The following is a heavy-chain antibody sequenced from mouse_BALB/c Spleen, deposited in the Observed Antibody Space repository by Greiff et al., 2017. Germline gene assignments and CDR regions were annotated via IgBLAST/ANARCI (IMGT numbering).Heavy chain of an antibody. D-gene: IGHD2-3*01. J-gene: IGHJ2*01. V-gene: IGHV14-3*02. CDR2: IDPANGNT. CDR3: AILYDFNYFDY. CDR1: GFNIKDTY. Sequence: DVQLQESGAELVKPGASVKLSCTASGFNIKDTYMHWVKQRPEQGLEWIGRIDPANGNTKYDPKFQGKATITADTSSNTAYLQLSSLTSEDTAVYYCAILYDFNYFDYWGQGTTLTVSS.